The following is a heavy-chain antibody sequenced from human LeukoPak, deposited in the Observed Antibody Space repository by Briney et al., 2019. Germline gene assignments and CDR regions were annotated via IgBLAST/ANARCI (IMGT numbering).Heavy chain of an antibody. V-gene: IGHV4-39*01. D-gene: IGHD2-15*01. Sequence: SETLSLTCTVSGCSIISSDYHWGWVRQPPGKGLEWIGTISYSGNTDYNPSLRSRVTISVDTSNNQFSLRLGSVTAADTAVYHCARHCCSAPSKRVFDIWGQGTMVTVSS. CDR3: ARHCCSAPSKRVFDI. CDR1: GCSIISSDYH. CDR2: ISYSGNT. J-gene: IGHJ3*02.